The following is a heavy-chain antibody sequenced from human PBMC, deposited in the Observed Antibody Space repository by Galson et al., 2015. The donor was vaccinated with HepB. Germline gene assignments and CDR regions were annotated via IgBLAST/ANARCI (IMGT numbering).Heavy chain of an antibody. CDR3: AKDRRWAAAAGNYYYYYGMDV. J-gene: IGHJ6*02. D-gene: IGHD6-13*01. CDR1: GFTFSSYG. Sequence: SLRLSCAASGFTFSSYGMHWVRQAPGKGLEWVAVISYDGSNKYYADSVKGRFTISRDNSKNTLYLQMNSLRAEDTAVYYCAKDRRWAAAAGNYYYYYGMDVWGQGATVTVSS. CDR2: ISYDGSNK. V-gene: IGHV3-30*18.